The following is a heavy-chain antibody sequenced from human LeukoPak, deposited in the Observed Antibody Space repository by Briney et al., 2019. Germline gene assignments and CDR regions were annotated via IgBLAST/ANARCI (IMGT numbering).Heavy chain of an antibody. V-gene: IGHV3-9*01. CDR3: AKDIGDSSGQIPLGAFDI. D-gene: IGHD6-19*01. Sequence: ASGFTFDDXXXXXVRQAPGKGXXXXSXISWNSGSIVYADSVKGRFTISRDNAKNSLYLQMNSLRAEDTALYYCAKDIGDSSGQIPLGAFDIWGQGTMVTVSS. CDR1: GFTFDDXX. J-gene: IGHJ3*02. CDR2: ISWNSGSI.